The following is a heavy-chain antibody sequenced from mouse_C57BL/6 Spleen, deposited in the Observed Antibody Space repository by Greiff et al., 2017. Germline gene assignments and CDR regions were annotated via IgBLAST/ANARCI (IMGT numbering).Heavy chain of an antibody. CDR2: IYPGDGDT. V-gene: IGHV1-80*01. CDR1: GYAFSSYW. Sequence: VKLQESGAELVKPGASVKISCKASGYAFSSYWLNWVKQRPGKGLEWIGQIYPGDGDTNYNGKFKGKATLTADKSSSTAYMQLSSLTTEDSAVYCGARGDYDEVDYWGKGTTLTVSS. J-gene: IGHJ2*01. CDR3: ARGDYDEVDY. D-gene: IGHD2-4*01.